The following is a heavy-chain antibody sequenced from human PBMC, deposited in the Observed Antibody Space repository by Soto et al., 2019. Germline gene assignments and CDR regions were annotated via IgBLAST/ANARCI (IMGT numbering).Heavy chain of an antibody. J-gene: IGHJ4*02. CDR1: GFTFRSYG. D-gene: IGHD2-2*01. CDR2: ISDTGSSH. CDR3: AKDRGGDCPDNSCYFGADY. V-gene: IGHV3-30*18. Sequence: LRLSCVGSGFTFRSYGMHWVRQAPGKGLECVAVISDTGSSHYYAASVEGRFTISRENSKNTLSLHMDRLRVEDTAVYYCAKDRGGDCPDNSCYFGADYWGQGTPVTVSS.